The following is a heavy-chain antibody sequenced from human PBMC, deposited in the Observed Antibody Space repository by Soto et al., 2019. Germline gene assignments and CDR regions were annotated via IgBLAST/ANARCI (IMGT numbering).Heavy chain of an antibody. Sequence: GSLRLSCAASGFTFSSYAMHWVRQAPGKGLEWVAVISYDGSNKYYADSVKGRFTISRDNSKNTLYLQMNSLRAEDTAVYYCARVLRFLEWLFPLAYWGQGTLVTVSS. CDR2: ISYDGSNK. CDR3: ARVLRFLEWLFPLAY. D-gene: IGHD3-3*01. V-gene: IGHV3-30-3*01. CDR1: GFTFSSYA. J-gene: IGHJ4*02.